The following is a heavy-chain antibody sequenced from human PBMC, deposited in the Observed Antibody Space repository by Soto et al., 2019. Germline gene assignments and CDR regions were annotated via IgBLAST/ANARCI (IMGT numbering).Heavy chain of an antibody. CDR3: ARDSGRRSSSPSNWFDP. J-gene: IGHJ5*02. V-gene: IGHV1-69*01. D-gene: IGHD6-6*01. CDR2: IIPIFGTA. CDR1: GGTFSSYA. Sequence: QVQLVQSGAEVKKPGSSVKVSCKASGGTFSSYAISWVRQAPGQGLEWMGGIIPIFGTANYAQKFQGRVTITADESTSTAYMELSSLRSEDTAVYYCARDSGRRSSSPSNWFDPWGQGTLVTVSS.